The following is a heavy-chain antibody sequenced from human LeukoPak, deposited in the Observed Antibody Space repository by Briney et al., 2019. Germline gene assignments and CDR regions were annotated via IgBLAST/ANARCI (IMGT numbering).Heavy chain of an antibody. V-gene: IGHV3-53*01. CDR3: ARAASGSYYVGNAFDI. J-gene: IGHJ3*02. CDR2: IYSGGST. CDR1: GFTFSAYG. Sequence: PGGSLRLSCATSGFTFSAYGMHWVRQAPGKGLEWVSVIYSGGSTYYADSVKGRFTISRDNSKNTLYLQMNSLRAEDMAVYYCARAASGSYYVGNAFDIWGQGTMVTVSS. D-gene: IGHD1-26*01.